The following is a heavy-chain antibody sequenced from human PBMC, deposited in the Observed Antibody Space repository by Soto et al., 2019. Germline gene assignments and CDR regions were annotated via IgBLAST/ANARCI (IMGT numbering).Heavy chain of an antibody. CDR3: ARDWNGWYFDY. CDR2: ISSGSSTR. V-gene: IGHV3-48*01. Sequence: EVQLVESGGGLVQPGGSLRLSCAASGFTFSSYNMNWVRQAPGKGLEWGSYISSGSSTRYYADSVKGRFTISRDSAKNSLYLQLNSLRAEDTAVYYCARDWNGWYFDYWGQGTLVTVSS. CDR1: GFTFSSYN. J-gene: IGHJ4*02. D-gene: IGHD3-3*01.